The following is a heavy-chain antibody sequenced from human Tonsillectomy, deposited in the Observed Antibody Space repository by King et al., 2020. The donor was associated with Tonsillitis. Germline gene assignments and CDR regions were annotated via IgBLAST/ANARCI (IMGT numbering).Heavy chain of an antibody. D-gene: IGHD2/OR15-2a*01. Sequence: VQLVQSGAEVKKPGASVKFSCKTSGYTFNSFDISWLRQAPGQGLEWMGRISTNNGNTNYAQKFQGRVTMTTDTSTSTAYMELGSLSSDDTAIYYCARDDIVMILEAKYAFDIWGQGTMVTVSS. CDR3: ARDDIVMILEAKYAFDI. V-gene: IGHV1-18*01. CDR1: GYTFNSFD. J-gene: IGHJ3*02. CDR2: ISTNNGNT.